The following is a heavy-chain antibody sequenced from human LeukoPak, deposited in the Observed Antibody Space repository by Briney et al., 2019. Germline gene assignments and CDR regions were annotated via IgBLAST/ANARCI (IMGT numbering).Heavy chain of an antibody. CDR3: ARGDPHADL. Sequence: GVSLRLSCAASGFDLSTYEMNWVPQAPGKGLEWIADITISGHTKNYADSVKGRFTISRDNARTSLYLQMNSLRVEDTGVYYCARGDPHADLWGQGTLVAVSS. CDR1: GFDLSTYE. V-gene: IGHV3-48*03. J-gene: IGHJ5*02. CDR2: ITISGHTK.